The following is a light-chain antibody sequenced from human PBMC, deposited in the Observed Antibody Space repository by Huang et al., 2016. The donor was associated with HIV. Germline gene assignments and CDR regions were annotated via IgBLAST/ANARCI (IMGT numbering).Light chain of an antibody. CDR2: KVS. CDR1: QSLVYSDGNTY. J-gene: IGKJ1*01. Sequence: DVVMTQSPLSLPVTLGQPASISCRSSQSLVYSDGNTYLNWCQQRPGQSPRRLIYKVSNRDSGVPDRFSGSGSGTDFTLKISRVEAEDVGVYYCMQGTQWPPTFGQGTKVEIK. CDR3: MQGTQWPPT. V-gene: IGKV2-30*01.